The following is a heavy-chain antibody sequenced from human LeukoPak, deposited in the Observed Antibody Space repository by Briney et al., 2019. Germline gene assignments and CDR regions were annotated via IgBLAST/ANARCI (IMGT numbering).Heavy chain of an antibody. CDR2: MYYSGNT. J-gene: IGHJ4*02. CDR3: ARGKHYFDY. Sequence: SETLSLTCTVSVDSISGDYWSWIRQPPGKGLEWIGYMYYSGNTNYNHCLKSRLTTSLDTSKNQLTLKLSSVTAADTAVYYCARGKHYFDYWGQGTLVTVSS. CDR1: VDSISGDY. V-gene: IGHV4-59*01.